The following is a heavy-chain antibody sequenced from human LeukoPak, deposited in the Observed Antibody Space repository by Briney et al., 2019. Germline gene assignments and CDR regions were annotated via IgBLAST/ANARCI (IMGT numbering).Heavy chain of an antibody. V-gene: IGHV3-53*01. CDR3: ARTGVLDGGNNFDF. J-gene: IGHJ4*02. D-gene: IGHD4-23*01. CDR1: GFIVTDSRNY. CDR2: IYNDGKT. Sequence: PGGSLRLSCVASGFIVTDSRNYMNWVRQAPGKGLEWVSIIYNDGKTYYADSVKGRFIISRDKSKNTVYLQMNNLGAEDTAIYYCARTGVLDGGNNFDFWGQGTLVTVSS.